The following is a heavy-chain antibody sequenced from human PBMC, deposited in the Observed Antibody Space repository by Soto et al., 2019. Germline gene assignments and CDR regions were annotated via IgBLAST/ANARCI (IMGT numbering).Heavy chain of an antibody. V-gene: IGHV3-64*01. CDR3: ARRARADYYYMDV. CDR1: GFTFGSVA. CDR2: ISSNGIGT. J-gene: IGHJ6*03. Sequence: EVQLVESGGGLAQPGGSLRLSCAASGFTFGSVAWVWVRQAPGKGREYVSGISSNGIGTYYASSVKGRFTISRDNSRDTVYLQMDSLRPEDMAVYYCARRARADYYYMDVWGKGTTVTVS. D-gene: IGHD6-6*01.